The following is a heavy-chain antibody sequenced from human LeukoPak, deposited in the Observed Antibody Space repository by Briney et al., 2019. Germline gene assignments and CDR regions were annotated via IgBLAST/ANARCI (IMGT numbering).Heavy chain of an antibody. V-gene: IGHV3-7*01. D-gene: IGHD1-26*01. CDR3: ARDSSEVVGASYYYYGMDV. CDR2: IKQDGSEK. CDR1: GFTFSSYW. Sequence: GGSLGLSCAASGFTFSSYWMSWVRQAPGKGLEWVANIKQDGSEKYYVDSVKGRFTISRDNAKNSLYLQMNSLRAEDTAVYYCARDSSEVVGASYYYYGMDVWGQGTTVTVSS. J-gene: IGHJ6*02.